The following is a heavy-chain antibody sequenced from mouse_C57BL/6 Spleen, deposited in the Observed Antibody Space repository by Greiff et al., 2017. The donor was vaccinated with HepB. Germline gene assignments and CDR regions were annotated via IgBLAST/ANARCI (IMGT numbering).Heavy chain of an antibody. D-gene: IGHD4-1*01. CDR1: GFTFSDYG. CDR3: ARRQLTGYYFDY. J-gene: IGHJ2*01. Sequence: EVHLVESGGGLVKPGGSLKLSCAASGFTFSDYGMHWVRQAPEKGLEWVAYISSGSSTIYYADTVKGRFTISRDNAKNTLFLQMTSLRSEDTAMYYCARRQLTGYYFDYWGQGTTLTVSS. CDR2: ISSGSSTI. V-gene: IGHV5-17*01.